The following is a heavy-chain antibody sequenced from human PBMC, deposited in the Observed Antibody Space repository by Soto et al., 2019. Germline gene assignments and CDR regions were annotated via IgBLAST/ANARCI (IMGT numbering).Heavy chain of an antibody. CDR3: VRNRELGLGRYFDS. Sequence: GGSLRLSCTASGFTFSSYWMSWVRQAPGMGLEWVANIKQDGSVKYYVDSVKGRFTISRDNAKNSLYLQTNSLRAEDTAVYYCVRNRELGLGRYFDSWGQGTLVTVSS. D-gene: IGHD7-27*01. V-gene: IGHV3-7*01. CDR2: IKQDGSVK. CDR1: GFTFSSYW. J-gene: IGHJ4*02.